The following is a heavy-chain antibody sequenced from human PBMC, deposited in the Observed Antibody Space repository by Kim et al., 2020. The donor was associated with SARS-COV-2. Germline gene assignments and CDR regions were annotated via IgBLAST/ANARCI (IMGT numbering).Heavy chain of an antibody. J-gene: IGHJ6*02. CDR3: ARESGYCSGGSCGEYYYYGMDV. D-gene: IGHD2-15*01. CDR1: GGSISSGGYY. V-gene: IGHV4-31*03. CDR2: IYYSGST. Sequence: SETLSLTCTVSGGSISSGGYYWSWIRQHPWKGLEWIGYIYYSGSTYYNPSLKSRVTISVDTSKNQFSLKLSSVTAADTAVYYCARESGYCSGGSCGEYYYYGMDVWSQGTTVTVSS.